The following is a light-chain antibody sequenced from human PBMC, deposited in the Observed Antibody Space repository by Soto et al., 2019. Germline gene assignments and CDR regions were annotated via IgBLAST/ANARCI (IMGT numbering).Light chain of an antibody. CDR1: QSVSNTY. CDR2: GVS. V-gene: IGKV3-20*01. Sequence: EIVLTQSPGTLSLSPGERATLSCRASQSVSNTYLAWYQQKPGQAPRLLIYGVSSRATGIPDRFSGSGSGTDFTLTISRLEPEDCAEYYCQQYGSSPRTFGQGTKVEIK. J-gene: IGKJ1*01. CDR3: QQYGSSPRT.